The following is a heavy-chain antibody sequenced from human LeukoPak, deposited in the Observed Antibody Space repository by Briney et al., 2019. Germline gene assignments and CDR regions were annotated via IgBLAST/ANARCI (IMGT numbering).Heavy chain of an antibody. CDR1: GFSFSDYD. CDR2: IKQDGSET. CDR3: ARRAPGYCITTSCPDTYYYYYYMDV. Sequence: GGSLRLSCSASGFSFSDYDMSWVRQAPGKGLEWVANIKQDGSETYYVDSLKGRFTVSRDNAKNSVYLQMNNLRAEDTAVYYCARRAPGYCITTSCPDTYYYYYYMDVWGKGTTVTVSS. J-gene: IGHJ6*03. V-gene: IGHV3-7*01. D-gene: IGHD2-2*01.